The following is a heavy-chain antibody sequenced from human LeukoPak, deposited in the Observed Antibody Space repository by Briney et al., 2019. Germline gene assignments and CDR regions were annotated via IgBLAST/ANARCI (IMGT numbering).Heavy chain of an antibody. CDR2: IYYSGST. V-gene: IGHV4-59*01. CDR3: ARGRGGSSGYPLDY. J-gene: IGHJ4*02. Sequence: PSETLSLTCTVSGGSISSYYWSWIRQPPGKGLEWIGYIYYSGSTNYNPSLKSRVTISVDTSKNQFSLKLSSVTAADTAVYYCARGRGGSSGYPLDYWGQGTLVTVSS. CDR1: GGSISSYY. D-gene: IGHD3-22*01.